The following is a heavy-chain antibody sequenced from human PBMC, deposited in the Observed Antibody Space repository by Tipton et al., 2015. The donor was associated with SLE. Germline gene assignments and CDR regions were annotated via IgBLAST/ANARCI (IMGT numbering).Heavy chain of an antibody. CDR1: GGSISSYY. Sequence: LRLSCTVSGGSISSYYWAWIRQPPGKGLEWIGTIHYSGSTSYNPSLKSRVTISVDTSKNQFSLKLSSVTAADTAVYYCARRRSNYYDSSGYLTGIFDFWGQGTLVTVSS. V-gene: IGHV4-39*07. CDR2: IHYSGST. D-gene: IGHD3-22*01. J-gene: IGHJ4*02. CDR3: ARRRSNYYDSSGYLTGIFDF.